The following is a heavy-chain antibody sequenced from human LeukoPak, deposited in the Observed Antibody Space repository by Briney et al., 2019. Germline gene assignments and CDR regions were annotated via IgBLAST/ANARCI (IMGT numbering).Heavy chain of an antibody. CDR2: IYHGGST. CDR3: ARGAGSYVDY. D-gene: IGHD6-25*01. J-gene: IGHJ4*02. Sequence: SETLSLTCAVSGGSISSGDYSRTWIRQPPGKGLEWIGYIYHGGSTYYNPSLKSRVTISVDRSKNQFSLRLTSVTAADTAMYYCARGAGSYVDYWGQGTLVTVSS. CDR1: GGSISSGDYS. V-gene: IGHV4-30-2*01.